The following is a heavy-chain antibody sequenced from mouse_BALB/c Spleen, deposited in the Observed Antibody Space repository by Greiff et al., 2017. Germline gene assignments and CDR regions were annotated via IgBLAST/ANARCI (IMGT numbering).Heavy chain of an antibody. CDR3: AREVPFTY. V-gene: IGHV5-4*02. CDR1: GFTFSDYY. J-gene: IGHJ3*01. Sequence: EVKLVESGGGLVKPGGSLKLSCAASGFTFSDYYMYWVRQTPEKRLEWVATISDGGSYTYYPDSVKGRFTISRDNAKNNLYLQMSSLKSEDTAMYYCAREVPFTYWGQGTLVTVSA. CDR2: ISDGGSYT. D-gene: IGHD6-1*01.